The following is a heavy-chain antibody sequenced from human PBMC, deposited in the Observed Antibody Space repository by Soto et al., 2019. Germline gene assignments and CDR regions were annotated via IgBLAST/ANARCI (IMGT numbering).Heavy chain of an antibody. J-gene: IGHJ4*02. D-gene: IGHD6-13*01. CDR2: IYYSGST. CDR3: ATDGSSSWYGFDY. CDR1: GGSISSYY. Sequence: QVQLQESGPGLVKPSETLSLTCTVSGGSISSYYWSWIRQPPGKGLEWMGYIYYSGSTNYNPSLKSRVTISVDTSKNQSSQKLSSVTGADTAVYYCATDGSSSWYGFDYWGQGTLVTVSS. V-gene: IGHV4-59*01.